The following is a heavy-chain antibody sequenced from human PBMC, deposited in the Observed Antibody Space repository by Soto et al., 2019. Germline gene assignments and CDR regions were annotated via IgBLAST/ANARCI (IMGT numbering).Heavy chain of an antibody. V-gene: IGHV3-23*01. J-gene: IGHJ4*02. CDR3: AKVLGIAARPLGGPDY. D-gene: IGHD6-6*01. Sequence: GGSLRLSCAASGFTFSSYAMSWVRQAPGKGLEWVSAISGSGGSTYYADSVKGRFTISRDNSKNTLYLQMNSLRAEDTAVYYCAKVLGIAARPLGGPDYWGQGTLVTVSS. CDR1: GFTFSSYA. CDR2: ISGSGGST.